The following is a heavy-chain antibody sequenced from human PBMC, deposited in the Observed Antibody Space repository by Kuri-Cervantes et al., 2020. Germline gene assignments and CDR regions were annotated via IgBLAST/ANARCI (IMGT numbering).Heavy chain of an antibody. CDR2: MYYSGST. Sequence: ESLKISCTVSGGSISSSSYYWGWIRQPPGKGLEWIGSMYYSGSTYYNPFLKSRVTISVDTSKNQFSLKLGSVTAADTAVYYCARDRGSSSYLTGDFDYWGQGTLVTVSS. V-gene: IGHV4-39*07. D-gene: IGHD6-6*01. CDR3: ARDRGSSSYLTGDFDY. CDR1: GGSISSSSYY. J-gene: IGHJ4*02.